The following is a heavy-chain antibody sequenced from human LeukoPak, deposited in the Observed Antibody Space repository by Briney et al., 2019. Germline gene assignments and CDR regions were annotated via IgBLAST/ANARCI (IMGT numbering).Heavy chain of an antibody. CDR3: ARHARRTMIVVVAYYFDY. CDR2: IYYSGST. Sequence: GSLRLSCAASGFTFSNYWMSWVRQAPGKGLEWIGSIYYSGSTYYNPSLKSRVTISVDTSKNQFSLKLSSVTAADTAVYYCARHARRTMIVVVAYYFDYWGQGTLVTVSS. D-gene: IGHD3-22*01. V-gene: IGHV4-39*01. CDR1: GFTFSNYW. J-gene: IGHJ4*02.